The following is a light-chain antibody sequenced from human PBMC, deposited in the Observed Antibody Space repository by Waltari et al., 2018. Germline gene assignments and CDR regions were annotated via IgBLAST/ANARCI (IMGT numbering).Light chain of an antibody. V-gene: IGKV3-15*01. CDR1: QSVATN. CDR2: GAS. CDR3: QQYSDWPRT. J-gene: IGKJ4*01. Sequence: EIVMTQSPATVSVAPGETATLSCRASQSVATNLAGYQQKPGRAPRLLIYGASARATGIPARFSGSGSGTEFTLTISSLQSEDFVLYYCQQYSDWPRTFGGGSTVEIK.